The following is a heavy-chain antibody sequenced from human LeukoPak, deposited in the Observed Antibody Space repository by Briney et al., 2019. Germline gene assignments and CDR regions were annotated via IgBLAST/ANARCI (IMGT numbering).Heavy chain of an antibody. V-gene: IGHV3-23*01. D-gene: IGHD2-2*01. CDR1: GFTFSSYA. Sequence: GGSLRLSYAASGFTFSSYAMSWVRQAPGKGLEWVSAISGSGGSTYYADSVKGRFTISRDNSKNTLYLQMNSLRAEDTAVYYCAKQYCSSTSCYRFDYWGQGTLVTVSS. CDR3: AKQYCSSTSCYRFDY. J-gene: IGHJ4*02. CDR2: ISGSGGST.